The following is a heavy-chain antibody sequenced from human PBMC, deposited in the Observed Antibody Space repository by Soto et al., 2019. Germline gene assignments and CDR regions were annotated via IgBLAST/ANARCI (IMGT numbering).Heavy chain of an antibody. J-gene: IGHJ3*02. CDR3: ARASRIAAAGTRAFDI. Sequence: TLSLTCTVSGGSISSYYWSWIRQPPGKGLEWIGYIYYSGSTNYNPSLKSRVTISVDTSKNQFSLKLSSVTAADTAVYYCARASRIAAAGTRAFDIWGQGTMVTVSS. V-gene: IGHV4-59*01. CDR2: IYYSGST. D-gene: IGHD6-13*01. CDR1: GGSISSYY.